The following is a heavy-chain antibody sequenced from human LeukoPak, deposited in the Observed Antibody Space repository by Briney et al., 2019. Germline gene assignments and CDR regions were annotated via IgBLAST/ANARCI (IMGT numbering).Heavy chain of an antibody. CDR3: ARDQVVVVAATYDAFDI. CDR2: ISAYNGNT. Sequence: ASVKVSCKASGYTFTSYGISWVRQAPGQGLEWMGWISAYNGNTNYAQKLQGRVTMTTDTSTSTAYMELRSLRSDDTAVYYCARDQVVVVAATYDAFDIWGQGTMATVSS. V-gene: IGHV1-18*01. J-gene: IGHJ3*02. CDR1: GYTFTSYG. D-gene: IGHD2-15*01.